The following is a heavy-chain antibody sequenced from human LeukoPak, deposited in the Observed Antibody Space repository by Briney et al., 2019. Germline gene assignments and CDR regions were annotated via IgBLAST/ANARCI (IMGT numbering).Heavy chain of an antibody. CDR2: INPNSGGT. CDR1: GYTFTGYY. CDR3: ARAAPRYCSSTSCYRAFDY. Sequence: ASVKVSCKASGYTFTGYYMHWVRQAPGQGLEWMGWINPNSGGTNYAQKFQGRVTMTRDTSISTAYMELSRLRSDDTAVYYCARAAPRYCSSTSCYRAFDYWGQGTLVTVSS. V-gene: IGHV1-2*02. J-gene: IGHJ4*02. D-gene: IGHD2-2*01.